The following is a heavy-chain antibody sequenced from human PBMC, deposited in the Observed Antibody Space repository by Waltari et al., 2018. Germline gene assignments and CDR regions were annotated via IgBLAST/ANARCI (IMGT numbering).Heavy chain of an antibody. CDR3: ARGLRFTESLDS. CDR2: IHPSTGNP. Sequence: QVQLVQPVSELKKPGSSVIISCQASGHTFITYAINWVRHAPGQGPQWMGWIHPSTGNPTYARDFIGRFVFSLDSSVTTAYLEISDLKTEDTAVYYCARGLRFTESLDSWGRGTLVTVSS. CDR1: GHTFITYA. D-gene: IGHD4-4*01. V-gene: IGHV7-4-1*02. J-gene: IGHJ4*02.